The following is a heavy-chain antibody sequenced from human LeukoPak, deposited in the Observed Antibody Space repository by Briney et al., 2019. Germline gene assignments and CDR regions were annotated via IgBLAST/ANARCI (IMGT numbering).Heavy chain of an antibody. V-gene: IGHV4-59*01. CDR1: GGSMNNFF. J-gene: IGHJ3*02. CDR2: VYYGGSS. CDR3: ARGTEEVSTISETFDI. D-gene: IGHD5-24*01. Sequence: PSETLSLTCIVSGGSMNNFFWAWIRQTPEKRLEWIGYVYYGGSSKYNPSLERRVSISLDTSKSQFSLRLTAVTAADAATYYCARGTEEVSTISETFDIWGQGTAVTVSS.